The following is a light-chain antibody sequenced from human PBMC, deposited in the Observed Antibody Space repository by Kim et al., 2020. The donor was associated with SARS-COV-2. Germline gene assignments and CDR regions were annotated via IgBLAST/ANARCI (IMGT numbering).Light chain of an antibody. CDR3: VAWDDSLSGWV. CDR1: SSNIGSNY. CDR2: KNN. J-gene: IGLJ3*02. Sequence: QSVLTQPPSASGTPGQRVTMSCSGSSSNIGSNYVYLYQQLPGTAPNLLISKNNQRPSGVPDRFSGSKSGTSASLAISGLRSGDEADYYCVAWDDSLSGWVFGGGTKLTVL. V-gene: IGLV1-47*01.